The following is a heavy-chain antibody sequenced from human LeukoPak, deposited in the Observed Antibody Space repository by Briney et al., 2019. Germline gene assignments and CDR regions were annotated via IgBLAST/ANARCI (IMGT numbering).Heavy chain of an antibody. CDR2: ISGSGGST. CDR1: GFTFSSYA. CDR3: AKDRGSGSYQYYFDY. Sequence: PGGSLRLSCAASGFTFSSYAMSWVRQAPGKGLEWVSAISGSGGSTYYADSVKGRFTISRDNSKNTLYLQMNSLRAEDTAVYYCAKDRGSGSYQYYFDYWGQGTLVTVSS. J-gene: IGHJ4*02. V-gene: IGHV3-23*01. D-gene: IGHD3-10*01.